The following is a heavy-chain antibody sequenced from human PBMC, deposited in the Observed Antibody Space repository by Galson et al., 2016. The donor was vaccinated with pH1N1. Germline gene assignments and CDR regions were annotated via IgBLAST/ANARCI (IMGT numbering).Heavy chain of an antibody. CDR1: GASMSAHY. J-gene: IGHJ5*02. Sequence: SETLSLTCAVSGASMSAHYWSWVRQSPGKGLEWIGYVHYSGWNNYNPSLKSRVTISMDTSKKQFSLNLRSATAADTAVYFCGRIPQGAGPFGWFDPWSQGTLVIVSS. CDR3: GRIPQGAGPFGWFDP. D-gene: IGHD3-16*01. V-gene: IGHV4-59*11. CDR2: VHYSGWN.